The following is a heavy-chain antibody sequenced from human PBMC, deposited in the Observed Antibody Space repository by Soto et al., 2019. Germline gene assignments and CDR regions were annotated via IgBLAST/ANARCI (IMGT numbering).Heavy chain of an antibody. CDR2: INHSGST. D-gene: IGHD6-13*01. V-gene: IGHV4-34*01. J-gene: IGHJ6*02. Sequence: SETLSLTCAGYGGSFSGYYWRWIRQPPGEGLEWIGEINHSGSTKYNPSRKSRVTISVDTSKNQFSLKLSSVTAADTAVYYCARGGGGIAAAGSPHKYYYYYGMDVWGQGTTVTVSS. CDR1: GGSFSGYY. CDR3: ARGGGGIAAAGSPHKYYYYYGMDV.